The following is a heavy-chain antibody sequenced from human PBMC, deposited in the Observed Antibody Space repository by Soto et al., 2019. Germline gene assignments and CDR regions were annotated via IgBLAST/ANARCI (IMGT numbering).Heavy chain of an antibody. Sequence: QVQLVQSGAEVKKPGSSVKVSCKASGGTFSSYAISWVRQAPGQGLEWMGGIIPIFGTANYAQKFQGRVTITEDESTSTTYKELSSLRSEDTAVYDCAGGYCGGGSCNNCFTPWSQGTLVTVSS. D-gene: IGHD2-15*01. CDR1: GGTFSSYA. V-gene: IGHV1-69*01. CDR3: AGGYCGGGSCNNCFTP. CDR2: IIPIFGTA. J-gene: IGHJ5*02.